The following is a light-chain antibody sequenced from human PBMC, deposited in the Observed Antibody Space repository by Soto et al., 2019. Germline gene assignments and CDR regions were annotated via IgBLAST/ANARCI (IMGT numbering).Light chain of an antibody. Sequence: DIQVIQSPSSLSASVGDRVTITCRASLRISTYLNWYQHKPGKAPKLLIYGASSLLSGVPSRFSGSGSGTDFTLTISSLHPEDSATYYCQQSHSTPLTFGGGTNLEI. CDR3: QQSHSTPLT. V-gene: IGKV1-39*01. CDR2: GAS. CDR1: LRISTY. J-gene: IGKJ4*01.